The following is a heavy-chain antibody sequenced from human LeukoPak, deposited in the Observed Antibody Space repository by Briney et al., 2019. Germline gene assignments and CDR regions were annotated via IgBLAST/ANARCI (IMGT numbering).Heavy chain of an antibody. CDR3: ARYDLRVSTLIDY. CDR2: IYYSGGT. D-gene: IGHD5/OR15-5a*01. Sequence: SETLSLTCTVSGGSISSSSYYWGWIRQPPGKGLEWIGSIYYSGGTYYNPSLKSRVTISVDTSKNQFSLKLSSVTAADTAVYYCARYDLRVSTLIDYWGQGTLVTVSS. V-gene: IGHV4-39*01. J-gene: IGHJ4*02. CDR1: GGSISSSSYY.